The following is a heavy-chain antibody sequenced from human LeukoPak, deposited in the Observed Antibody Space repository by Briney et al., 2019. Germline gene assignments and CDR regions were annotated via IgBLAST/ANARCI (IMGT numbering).Heavy chain of an antibody. CDR2: IRGSGGST. D-gene: IGHD2-15*01. V-gene: IGHV3-23*01. CDR3: ARGGYCGGGTCYSGAFDI. J-gene: IGHJ3*02. Sequence: GGSLRLSCAASGFTFRSYGMHWVRRAPGKGLEWVSVIRGSGGSTDYADSVKGRFTITGDNSKNTLYLQMNSLRAEDTAVYYCARGGYCGGGTCYSGAFDIWGQGTMVTVSS. CDR1: GFTFRSYG.